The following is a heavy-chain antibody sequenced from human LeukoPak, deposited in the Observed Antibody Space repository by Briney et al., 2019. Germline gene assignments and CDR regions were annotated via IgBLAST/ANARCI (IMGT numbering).Heavy chain of an antibody. CDR3: ARTASYSSSWYLVESWFDP. J-gene: IGHJ5*02. V-gene: IGHV4-59*08. CDR2: IYYSGST. Sequence: SETLSLTCTVSGGSISSYYWSWIRQPPGKGLEWIGYIYYSGSTNYNPSPKSRVTISVDTSKNQFSLKLSSVTAADTAVYYCARTASYSSSWYLVESWFDPWGQGTLVTVSS. D-gene: IGHD6-13*01. CDR1: GGSISSYY.